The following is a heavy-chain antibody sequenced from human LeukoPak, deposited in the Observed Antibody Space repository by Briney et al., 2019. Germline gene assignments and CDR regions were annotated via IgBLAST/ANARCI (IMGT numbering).Heavy chain of an antibody. V-gene: IGHV3-30*02. Sequence: GGPLRLSCAASGLTFSNFPMHWVRQAPGKGLEWVALIQDDGATTNYVDSVRGRFTISRDNSKSTVYLQMNSLKPDDTAVYYCATQSITLVVVISPFAYWGQGTLSPSPQ. CDR2: IQDDGATT. J-gene: IGHJ4*02. CDR1: GLTFSNFP. CDR3: ATQSITLVVVISPFAY. D-gene: IGHD3-22*01.